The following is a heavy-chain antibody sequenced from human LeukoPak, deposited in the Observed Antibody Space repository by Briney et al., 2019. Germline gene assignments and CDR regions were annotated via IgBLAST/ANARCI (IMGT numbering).Heavy chain of an antibody. CDR1: GFTFSSYG. CDR3: ARVACSGCYPHDYYFDY. J-gene: IGHJ4*02. V-gene: IGHV3-33*01. D-gene: IGHD3-10*02. Sequence: GRSLRLSCAASGFTFSSYGMHWVRQAPGKGLEWVAVIWYDGSNKYYADSVKGRFTISRDNSKNTLYLQMNSLRAEYTAVYYCARVACSGCYPHDYYFDYWGQGTLVTVSS. CDR2: IWYDGSNK.